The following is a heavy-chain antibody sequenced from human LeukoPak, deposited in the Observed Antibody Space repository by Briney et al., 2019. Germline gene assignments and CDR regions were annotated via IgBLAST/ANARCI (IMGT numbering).Heavy chain of an antibody. D-gene: IGHD2-2*01. Sequence: HPGGSLRLSRAASGFTFSTYAVNWVRQAPGKGLEWVSTISGSGDSTYYADSVKGRFTISRDNAKNSLYLQMNSLRAEDTAVYYCARDRAMNTLGDAFDIWGQGTMVTVSS. V-gene: IGHV3-23*01. CDR2: ISGSGDST. CDR1: GFTFSTYA. J-gene: IGHJ3*02. CDR3: ARDRAMNTLGDAFDI.